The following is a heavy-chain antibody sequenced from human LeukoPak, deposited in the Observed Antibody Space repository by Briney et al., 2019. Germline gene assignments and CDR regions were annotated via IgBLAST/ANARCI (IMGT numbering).Heavy chain of an antibody. CDR3: AGCHYDFWSGYYP. CDR1: GGTFSSYT. D-gene: IGHD3-3*01. V-gene: IGHV1-69*02. J-gene: IGHJ5*02. CDR2: IIPILGIA. Sequence: SVKVSCKASGGTFSSYTISWVRQAPGQGLEWMGRIIPILGIANYAQKFQGRVTITADKSTSTAYMELSSLRSEDTAVYYCAGCHYDFWSGYYPWGQGTLVTVSS.